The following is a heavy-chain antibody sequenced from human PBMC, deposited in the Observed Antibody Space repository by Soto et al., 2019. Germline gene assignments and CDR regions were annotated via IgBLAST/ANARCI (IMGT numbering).Heavy chain of an antibody. CDR1: GYSFTSYW. CDR3: ARLYYDFWSGPINDAFDI. V-gene: IGHV5-51*01. D-gene: IGHD3-3*01. J-gene: IGHJ3*02. Sequence: GESLKISCKGSGYSFTSYWIGWVRQMPGKGLEWMGIIYPGDSDTRYSPSFQGQVTISADKSISTAYLQWSSLKASDTAMYYCARLYYDFWSGPINDAFDIWGQGTMVTVSS. CDR2: IYPGDSDT.